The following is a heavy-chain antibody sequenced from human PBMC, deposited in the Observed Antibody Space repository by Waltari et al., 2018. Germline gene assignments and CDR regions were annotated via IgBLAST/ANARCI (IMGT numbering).Heavy chain of an antibody. CDR3: TKGRFGAVGSSTSCFDP. J-gene: IGHJ5*02. CDR1: GYTFTNYY. Sequence: QVQLVQSGAEVRQPGASVKVSCKASGYTFTNYYIHWVRQAPGQGLEWMGRINPNRGATNTAKKFPGRVTMTRDTSINTVYMELHSLTSGDTATYYCTKGRFGAVGSSTSCFDPWGQGTLVSVSS. V-gene: IGHV1-2*06. D-gene: IGHD2-2*01. CDR2: INPNRGAT.